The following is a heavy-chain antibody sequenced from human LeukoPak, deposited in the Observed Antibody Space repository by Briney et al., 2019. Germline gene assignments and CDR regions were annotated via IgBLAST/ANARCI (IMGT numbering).Heavy chain of an antibody. J-gene: IGHJ4*02. CDR1: GFTFSSYG. V-gene: IGHV3-30*02. CDR3: AAGYCTTAVCYKGFDY. CDR2: IRYDGTNT. D-gene: IGHD2-8*01. Sequence: GGSLRLSCSASGFTFSSYGMHWVRQAPGKGLEWVALIRYDGTNTYYADSVKGRFTISRDNSKNTLYLQMNSLRAEDTAVYYCAAGYCTTAVCYKGFDYWGQGTLVTVSS.